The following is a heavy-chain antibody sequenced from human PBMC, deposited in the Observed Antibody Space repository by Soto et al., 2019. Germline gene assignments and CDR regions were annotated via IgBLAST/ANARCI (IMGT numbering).Heavy chain of an antibody. V-gene: IGHV1-58*01. CDR1: GFTFTSSA. J-gene: IGHJ4*02. CDR2: IVVGSGNT. Sequence: QMQLVQSGPEVKKPGTSVKVSCKASGFTFTSSAVQWVRQARGQRLEWIGWIVVGSGNTNYAQKFQERVTITRDMSTSTAYMELSSMRSEDTAVYYCEAGSRVVLDYWGQGTLVTVSS. D-gene: IGHD2-2*01. CDR3: EAGSRVVLDY.